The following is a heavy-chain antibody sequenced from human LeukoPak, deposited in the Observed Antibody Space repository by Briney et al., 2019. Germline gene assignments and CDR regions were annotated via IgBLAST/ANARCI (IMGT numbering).Heavy chain of an antibody. CDR1: GFTFSNAW. CDR2: ISYDGSRK. CDR3: TKGYSGYDYAFDY. D-gene: IGHD5-12*01. Sequence: GGSLRLSCAASGFTFSNAWMSWVRHAPGKGLEWVALISYDGSRKYYADSVKGRFTISRDNSKNTLYLQMNSLRGEDTAVYYCTKGYSGYDYAFDYWGQGTLVTVSS. V-gene: IGHV3-30*18. J-gene: IGHJ4*02.